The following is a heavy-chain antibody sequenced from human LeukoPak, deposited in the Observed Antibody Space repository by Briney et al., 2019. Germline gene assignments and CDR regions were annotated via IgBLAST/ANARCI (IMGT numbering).Heavy chain of an antibody. D-gene: IGHD6-13*01. CDR3: AGTYSLYDPFDI. V-gene: IGHV4-38-2*02. CDR1: NYSISSGYY. J-gene: IGHJ3*02. CDR2: IYHSGNT. Sequence: SETLSLTCTVSNYSISSGYYWAWIRQPPGKGLEWIGNIYHSGNTYYNPSLKSRVSLSVDTSENQFSPKLSSVTAADTAVYYCAGTYSLYDPFDIWGQGTMTVSS.